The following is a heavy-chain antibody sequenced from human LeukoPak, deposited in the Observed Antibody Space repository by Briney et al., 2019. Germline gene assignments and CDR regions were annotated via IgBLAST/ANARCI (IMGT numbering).Heavy chain of an antibody. CDR1: EFHFSSHA. V-gene: IGHV3-23*01. D-gene: IGHD4-17*01. Sequence: GGSLRLSCAASEFHFSSHAMTWVRQAPGKGLEWVSAISISGSKTYYADSVKGRFTISRDNSKNTLYLQMNSLRAEDTAVYYCANEIRPNDYWGQGTQVTVPS. CDR2: ISISGSKT. J-gene: IGHJ4*02. CDR3: ANEIRPNDY.